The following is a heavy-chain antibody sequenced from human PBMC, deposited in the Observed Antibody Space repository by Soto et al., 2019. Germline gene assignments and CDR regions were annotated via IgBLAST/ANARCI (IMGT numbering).Heavy chain of an antibody. D-gene: IGHD3-16*01. J-gene: IGHJ6*02. CDR1: RDTFNKYA. Sequence: QVQLVQSGAEVKKPGSSVKVSCKTSRDTFNKYAFNWVRQAPGQGLEWMGWIIPIFSSRNYAEKFQGRVTIAADDSTSTAYMERRSLSFEDTAGYYCARGETYLGVWGQGTTVTVSS. V-gene: IGHV1-69*01. CDR3: ARGETYLGV. CDR2: IIPIFSSR.